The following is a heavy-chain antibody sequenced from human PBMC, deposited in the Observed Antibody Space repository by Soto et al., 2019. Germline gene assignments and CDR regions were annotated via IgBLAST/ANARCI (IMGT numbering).Heavy chain of an antibody. V-gene: IGHV1-69*04. J-gene: IGHJ4*02. D-gene: IGHD5-12*01. CDR3: VRDSPIGSTYSGYDGIDY. CDR2: IIPIIGII. CDR1: GGTFSTYT. Sequence: ASVKVSCKASGGTFSTYTITWVRQAPGQGLEWMGRIIPIIGIINYAQKFQGRVTISADKFTGTAYMELTGLRSDDTAVYYCVRDSPIGSTYSGYDGIDYWGQGTLVTVS.